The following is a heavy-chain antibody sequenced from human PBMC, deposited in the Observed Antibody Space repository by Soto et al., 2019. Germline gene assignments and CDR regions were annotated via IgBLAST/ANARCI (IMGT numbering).Heavy chain of an antibody. CDR3: ARCSANSCYSYGVDV. D-gene: IGHD2-15*01. Sequence: GGSLRLSCAASGFTFSSCGMNWVRQAPGKGLEWVSYISDRGDTIYSAGSVKGRFTISRDNAKNSLYLQMNSLRDEDTAVYYCARCSANSCYSYGVDVWGQGTTVTVSS. J-gene: IGHJ6*02. V-gene: IGHV3-48*02. CDR1: GFTFSSCG. CDR2: ISDRGDTI.